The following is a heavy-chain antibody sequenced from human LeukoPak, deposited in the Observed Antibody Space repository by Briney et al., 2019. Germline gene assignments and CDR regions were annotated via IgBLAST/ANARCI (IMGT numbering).Heavy chain of an antibody. CDR2: IYGAGAT. CDR1: GLTVSSEY. D-gene: IGHD6-6*01. J-gene: IGHJ4*02. CDR3: ARLLPASRHYFDY. V-gene: IGHV3-53*01. Sequence: GGSLTLSCAAYGLTVSSEYLAWVREAPGKGLEWISVIYGAGATYYADSVEGRFTISRDTYNNALYLQMNSLRVEDTAVYLCARLLPASRHYFDYWGRGTPVTVSS.